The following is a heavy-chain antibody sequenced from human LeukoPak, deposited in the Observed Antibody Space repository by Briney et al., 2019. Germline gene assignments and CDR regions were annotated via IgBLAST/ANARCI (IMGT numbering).Heavy chain of an antibody. J-gene: IGHJ6*02. V-gene: IGHV1-18*01. CDR1: GYTFTSYG. Sequence: ASVKVSCKASGYTFTSYGISWVRQAPGQGLEWMGWISAYNGNTNYAQKLQGRVTMTTDTSTSTAYMELRSLRSDDTAVYYCARGRTSYYYGSPRDYGMDVWGQGTTVTVSS. D-gene: IGHD3-10*01. CDR2: ISAYNGNT. CDR3: ARGRTSYYYGSPRDYGMDV.